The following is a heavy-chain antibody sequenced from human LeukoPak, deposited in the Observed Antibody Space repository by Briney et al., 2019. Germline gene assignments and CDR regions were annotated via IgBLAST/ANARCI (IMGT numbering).Heavy chain of an antibody. V-gene: IGHV3-23*01. CDR1: GFTFSSYA. CDR2: ISGIGGST. CDR3: AKLSSDFYGSGSYGLGFDS. J-gene: IGHJ4*02. D-gene: IGHD3-10*01. Sequence: GGSLRLSCAASGFTFSSYAMSCVRQAPEKGLEWVSGISGIGGSTNYADSVKGRFTISRDNSKNTLYLQMNSLRAEDTAVYYCAKLSSDFYGSGSYGLGFDSWGQGTLVTVSS.